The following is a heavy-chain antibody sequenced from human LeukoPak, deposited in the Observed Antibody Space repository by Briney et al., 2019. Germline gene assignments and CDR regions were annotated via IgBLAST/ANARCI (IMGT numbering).Heavy chain of an antibody. D-gene: IGHD6-6*01. CDR3: ARSIAARPGWFDP. CDR1: GGTFSSYA. CDR2: IIPIFGTA. V-gene: IGHV1-69*06. Sequence: ASVKVSCKASGGTFSSYAISWVRQAPGQGLEWMGGIIPIFGTANYAQKFQGRVTITADKSTSTAYMELSSLRSEDTAVYYCARSIAARPGWFDPWGQGTLVTVSS. J-gene: IGHJ5*02.